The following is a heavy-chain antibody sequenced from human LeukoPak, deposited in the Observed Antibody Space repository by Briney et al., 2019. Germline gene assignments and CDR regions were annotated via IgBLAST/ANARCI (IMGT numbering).Heavy chain of an antibody. Sequence: PGGSLRLSCAASGFTFSSYSMNWVRQAPGKGLEWVSVIYSGGSTYYADSVKGRFTISRDNSKNMIYLEMNSLRAEDTAVYYCAKERNLEIAVAGTIFDYWGQGTLVTVSS. CDR3: AKERNLEIAVAGTIFDY. J-gene: IGHJ4*02. V-gene: IGHV3-66*01. CDR1: GFTFSSYS. CDR2: IYSGGST. D-gene: IGHD6-19*01.